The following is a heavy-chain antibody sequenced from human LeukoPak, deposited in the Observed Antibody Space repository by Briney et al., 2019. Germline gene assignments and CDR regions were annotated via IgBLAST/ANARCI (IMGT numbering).Heavy chain of an antibody. Sequence: PSETLSLTCTVPGGSISSYYWSWIRQPPGKGLEWIGYIYYSGSTNYNPSLKSRVTISVDTSKDQFSLKLSSVTAADTAVYYCARVAGKRWLQPFDYWGQGTLVTVSS. V-gene: IGHV4-59*01. J-gene: IGHJ4*02. CDR3: ARVAGKRWLQPFDY. CDR2: IYYSGST. CDR1: GGSISSYY. D-gene: IGHD5-24*01.